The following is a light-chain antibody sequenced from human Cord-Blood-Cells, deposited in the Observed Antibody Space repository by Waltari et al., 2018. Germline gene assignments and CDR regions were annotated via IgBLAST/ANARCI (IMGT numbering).Light chain of an antibody. V-gene: IGKV3-11*01. J-gene: IGKJ4*01. Sequence: EIVLTQSPATLSLSPGDRATLSCRSSQSVSSYLSWYQQKPGQAPRLLIYDASNRATGIPARFSGSGYGTDFTLTISSLEPEDCAVYYCQQRSNWPPLTFGGGTKVEIK. CDR2: DAS. CDR3: QQRSNWPPLT. CDR1: QSVSSY.